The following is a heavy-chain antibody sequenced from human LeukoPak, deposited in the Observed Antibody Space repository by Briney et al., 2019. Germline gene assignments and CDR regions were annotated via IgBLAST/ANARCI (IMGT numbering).Heavy chain of an antibody. V-gene: IGHV3-7*02. Sequence: GGSLRLSCAASGFTLSKYWMSWVRQAPGKGLEWVADIKQDGSEKNYVDSVKGRFTISRDNAKNSLYLQMNSLRAEDTAVYYCARGGYYFDYWGQGTLVTVSS. CDR3: ARGGYYFDY. D-gene: IGHD3-16*01. CDR1: GFTLSKYW. J-gene: IGHJ4*02. CDR2: IKQDGSEK.